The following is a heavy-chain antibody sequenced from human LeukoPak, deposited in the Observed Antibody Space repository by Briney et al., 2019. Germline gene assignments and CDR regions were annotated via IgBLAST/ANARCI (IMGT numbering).Heavy chain of an antibody. V-gene: IGHV4-34*01. CDR2: INHSGST. D-gene: IGHD1-1*01. J-gene: IGHJ4*02. Sequence: SETLSLTCAVYGGSFSGYYWNWIRQPPGKGLEWIGEINHSGSTNYNPSLKSRVTISVDTSKNQFSLKLSSVTAADTAVYYCARRGYGALRWGQGTLVTVSS. CDR3: ARRGYGALR. CDR1: GGSFSGYY.